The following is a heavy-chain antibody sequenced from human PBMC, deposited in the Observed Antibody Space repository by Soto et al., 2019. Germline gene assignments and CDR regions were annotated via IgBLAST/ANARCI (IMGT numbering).Heavy chain of an antibody. CDR3: ANIRDAGTTYRSGSYRVYYDFDV. CDR2: ISYDGSNN. J-gene: IGHJ6*02. Sequence: QVQLVESGGGVVQPGRSLRLSCAASGLSFSNYGMHWVRQAPGKGLEWVAVISYDGSNNYYADSVKGRFTISRDNSKNTLYLQMNSLSAEDTAVYYCANIRDAGTTYRSGSYRVYYDFDVWGQGTTVTVSS. V-gene: IGHV3-30*18. D-gene: IGHD3-10*01. CDR1: GLSFSNYG.